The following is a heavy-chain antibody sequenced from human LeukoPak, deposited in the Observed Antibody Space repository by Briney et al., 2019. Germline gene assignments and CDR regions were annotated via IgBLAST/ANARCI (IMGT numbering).Heavy chain of an antibody. V-gene: IGHV4-34*01. J-gene: IGHJ5*02. CDR3: ARVRSLELRYFSKQPPFDP. CDR2: INHSGST. D-gene: IGHD3-9*01. CDR1: GGSFSGYY. Sequence: PSETLSLTCAVYGGSFSGYYWSWIRQPPGKGLEWIGEINHSGSTNYNPSLKSRVTISVDTSKNQFSLKLSSVTAADTPVYYCARVRSLELRYFSKQPPFDPWGQGTLVTVSS.